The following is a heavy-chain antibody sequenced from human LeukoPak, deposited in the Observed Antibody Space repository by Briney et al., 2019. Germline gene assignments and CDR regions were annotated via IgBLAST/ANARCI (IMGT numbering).Heavy chain of an antibody. D-gene: IGHD6-19*01. CDR2: ITTDGYR. V-gene: IGHV3-21*01. CDR3: ARETRAVAVTDY. CDR1: GFTFSSYS. Sequence: GGSLRLSCAASGFTFSSYSMNWVRQAPGKGLEWVSSITTDGYRYYSDSLKGRFTISRDNAKNSLYLQMNSLRAEDTAVYYCARETRAVAVTDYWGQGTPVTVSS. J-gene: IGHJ4*02.